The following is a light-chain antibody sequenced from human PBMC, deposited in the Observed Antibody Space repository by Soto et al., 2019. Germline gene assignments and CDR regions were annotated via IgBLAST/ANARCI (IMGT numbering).Light chain of an antibody. Sequence: DIQMPQSPSTLSASVGASLTITGRASQSINTWLAWYQQKPGKAPELLIFDASALESGVPSRFSDSGSGTEFTLTISSLQPDDSATFYCLHYNSYSKTFGQGTKVDI. CDR2: DAS. CDR3: LHYNSYSKT. CDR1: QSINTW. J-gene: IGKJ1*01. V-gene: IGKV1-5*01.